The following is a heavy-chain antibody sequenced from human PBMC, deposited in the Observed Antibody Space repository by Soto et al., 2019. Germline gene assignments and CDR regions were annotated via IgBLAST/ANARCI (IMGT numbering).Heavy chain of an antibody. D-gene: IGHD3-3*01. V-gene: IGHV3-30*03. Sequence: GGSLRLSCAASGFTFSSYGMHWVRQAPGKGLEWVAVISYDGSNKYYADSVKGRFTISRDNSKNTLYLQMNSLRAEDTAVYYCVRGHNLENIGFDPWGQGTPVTVSS. CDR2: ISYDGSNK. J-gene: IGHJ5*02. CDR3: VRGHNLENIGFDP. CDR1: GFTFSSYG.